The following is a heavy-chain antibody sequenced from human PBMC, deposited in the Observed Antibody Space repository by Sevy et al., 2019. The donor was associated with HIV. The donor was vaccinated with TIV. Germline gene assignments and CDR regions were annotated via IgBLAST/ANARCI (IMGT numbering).Heavy chain of an antibody. J-gene: IGHJ4*02. D-gene: IGHD3-10*01. Sequence: ASVKVSCKVSGYTLTELSMHWVRQAPGKGLEWMGGFDPEDGETIYAQKFQGRVTMTEDTSTDTAYMELSSLRSEDTAVYYCATAEGGYYGSGSCVDWGQGTLVTVSS. V-gene: IGHV1-24*01. CDR3: ATAEGGYYGSGSCVD. CDR2: FDPEDGET. CDR1: GYTLTELS.